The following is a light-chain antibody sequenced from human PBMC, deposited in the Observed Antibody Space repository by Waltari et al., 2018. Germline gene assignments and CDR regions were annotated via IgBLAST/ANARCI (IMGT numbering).Light chain of an antibody. Sequence: EIVLTQSPGILSLSPGERATLSCRARKSVNRTLAWYQQKPGQAPRILIYGASTRATGVPDRFSGSGSGTDFSLTISRLEPEDVAVYYCQHYERLPATFGQGTKVEIK. V-gene: IGKV3-20*01. CDR3: QHYERLPAT. CDR1: KSVNRT. J-gene: IGKJ1*01. CDR2: GAS.